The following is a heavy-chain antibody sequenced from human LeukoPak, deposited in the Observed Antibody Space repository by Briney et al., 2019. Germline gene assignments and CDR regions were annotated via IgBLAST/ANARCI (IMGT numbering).Heavy chain of an antibody. CDR1: GGSISSSNW. D-gene: IGHD1-7*01. CDR3: ARARGKLPLDY. V-gene: IGHV4-4*02. CDR2: IYHSGTT. J-gene: IGHJ4*02. Sequence: SETLSLTCAVSGGSISSSNWWGWVRQPPGKGLEWIGEIYHSGTTNYNPSLKSRVTISLDKSNNQFSLQLSSVTAADTAVYYYARARGKLPLDYWGQGTLVTVSP.